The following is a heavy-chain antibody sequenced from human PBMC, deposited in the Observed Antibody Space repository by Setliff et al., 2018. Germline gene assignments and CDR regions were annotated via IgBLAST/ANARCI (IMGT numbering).Heavy chain of an antibody. Sequence: ASVKVSCKASGYTFTDYYMHWVQQAPGKGLEWMGRVDPEDGETIYAEKFQGRVTITADTSTDTAYMELSSLRSEDTAVFYCARGSGGNPVEDGFDLWGQGTMVTVSS. J-gene: IGHJ3*01. CDR3: ARGSGGNPVEDGFDL. CDR2: VDPEDGET. D-gene: IGHD2-15*01. CDR1: GYTFTDYY. V-gene: IGHV1-69-2*01.